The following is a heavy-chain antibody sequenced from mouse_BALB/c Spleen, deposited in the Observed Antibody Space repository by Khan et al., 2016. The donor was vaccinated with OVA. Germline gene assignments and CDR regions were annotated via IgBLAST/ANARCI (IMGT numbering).Heavy chain of an antibody. CDR3: AREASSWDFSFPY. D-gene: IGHD4-1*01. J-gene: IGHJ3*01. CDR2: INPDNAGT. Sequence: VQLQQSGPELVEPGASVKMSCKASGYTFTNYVIHWVKQKPGQGLEWIGYINPDNAGTRYNEKFKGKATLTSDISSTSAYIELLSLTSEDSAVYYCAREASSWDFSFPYWGQGTLFTVSA. V-gene: IGHV1S136*01. CDR1: GYTFTNYV.